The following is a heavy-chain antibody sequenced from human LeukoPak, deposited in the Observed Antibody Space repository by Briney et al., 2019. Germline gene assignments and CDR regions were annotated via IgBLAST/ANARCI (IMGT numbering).Heavy chain of an antibody. CDR1: GYSFTSYW. J-gene: IGHJ4*02. V-gene: IGHV5-51*01. Sequence: GESLKISCKGSGYSFTSYWIGWVRQMPGKGLEWMGLIYPGDSDTRYSPSFQGQVTISADKSNSTAYLQWSSLKASDTAMYYCAKQDTTVTTTVFDYWGQGTLVTVSS. CDR3: AKQDTTVTTTVFDY. CDR2: IYPGDSDT. D-gene: IGHD4-11*01.